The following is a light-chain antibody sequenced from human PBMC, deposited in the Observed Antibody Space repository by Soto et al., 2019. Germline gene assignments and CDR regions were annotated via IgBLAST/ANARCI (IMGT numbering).Light chain of an antibody. CDR3: QQYNSYTPLT. CDR1: QTIRTW. CDR2: KAS. V-gene: IGKV1-5*03. Sequence: DIQMTQSPSTLSASVGDRVTITCRASQTIRTWLAWYQHKPGKAPKLLIYKASSLEGGVPSRFSGSRSETEFTLTISSLQRDDFATYYCQQYNSYTPLTFGGGTKVEIK. J-gene: IGKJ4*01.